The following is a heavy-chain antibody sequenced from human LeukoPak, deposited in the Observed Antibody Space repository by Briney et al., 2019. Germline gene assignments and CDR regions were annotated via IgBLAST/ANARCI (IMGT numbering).Heavy chain of an antibody. D-gene: IGHD2-2*01. CDR1: GGSFSGYY. Sequence: PSETLSLTCAVYGGSFSGYYWSWIRQPPGKGLEWIGEINHSGSTNYNPSLKSRVTISVDTSKNQFSLKLSSVTAADTAVYYCARHVGLYCSSTSCRAMDVWGKGTTVTISS. CDR3: ARHVGLYCSSTSCRAMDV. V-gene: IGHV4-34*01. J-gene: IGHJ6*04. CDR2: INHSGST.